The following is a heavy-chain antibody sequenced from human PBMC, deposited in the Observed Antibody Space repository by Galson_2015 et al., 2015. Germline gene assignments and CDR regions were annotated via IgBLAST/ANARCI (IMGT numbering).Heavy chain of an antibody. J-gene: IGHJ4*02. Sequence: SLRLSCAASGFTFSTYAMSWVRQAPGKGLEWVSGIGGSGDSTYYADSVKGRFTISRDNSKNTLYLQMNSLRAEDTAVYYCAKDHDSSAYYPAGFFDYWGQGTLVTVSS. CDR3: AKDHDSSAYYPAGFFDY. CDR1: GFTFSTYA. D-gene: IGHD3-22*01. CDR2: IGGSGDST. V-gene: IGHV3-23*01.